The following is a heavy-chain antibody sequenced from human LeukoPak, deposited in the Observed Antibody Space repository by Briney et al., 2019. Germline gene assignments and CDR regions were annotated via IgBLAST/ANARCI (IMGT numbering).Heavy chain of an antibody. CDR3: ARGSGMATSSRWFDP. V-gene: IGHV4-61*01. CDR2: IYYSGST. CDR1: GGSVSSGSYY. D-gene: IGHD5-24*01. J-gene: IGHJ5*02. Sequence: PSETLSLTCTVSGGSVSSGSYYWSWIRQPPGKGLEWIGYIYYSGSTNYNPSLKSRVTISVDTSKNQFSLKLSSVTAADTAVYYCARGSGMATSSRWFDPWGQGTLVTVSS.